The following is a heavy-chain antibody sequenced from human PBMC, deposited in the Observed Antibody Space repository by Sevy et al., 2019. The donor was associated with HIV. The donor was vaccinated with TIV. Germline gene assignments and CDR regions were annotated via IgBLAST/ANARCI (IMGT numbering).Heavy chain of an antibody. CDR2: IIPIFGTA. CDR1: GGTFSSYA. J-gene: IGHJ6*02. CDR3: ARAYRSSEYDYVWGSYPISPYYYYGMDV. V-gene: IGHV1-69*13. D-gene: IGHD3-16*02. Sequence: ASVKVSCKASGGTFSSYAISWVRQAPGQGLEWMGGIIPIFGTANYAQKFQGRVTITADESTSTAYMELSSLRSEDTAVYYFARAYRSSEYDYVWGSYPISPYYYYGMDVWGQGTTVTVSS.